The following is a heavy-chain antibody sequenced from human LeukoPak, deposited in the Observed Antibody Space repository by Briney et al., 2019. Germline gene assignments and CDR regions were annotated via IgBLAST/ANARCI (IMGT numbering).Heavy chain of an antibody. J-gene: IGHJ6*02. V-gene: IGHV4-31*03. Sequence: SETLSLTCTVSGASISSGGYFWSWIRQRPGTGLERIGYIFNSGSTHYSPSLKSRLIISLDTSKNQFSLKLTSVTAADTAVYYCARDRGPRYGMDVWGQGTTVTVPS. CDR2: IFNSGST. CDR1: GASISSGGYF. CDR3: ARDRGPRYGMDV.